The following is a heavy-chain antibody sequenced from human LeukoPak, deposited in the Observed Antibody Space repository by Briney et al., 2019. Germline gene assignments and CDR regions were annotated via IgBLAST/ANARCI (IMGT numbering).Heavy chain of an antibody. CDR2: IYTSGST. CDR1: GGSISSYY. D-gene: IGHD1-7*01. V-gene: IGHV4-4*07. CDR3: ARDNWSHWELTPFDY. J-gene: IGHJ4*02. Sequence: MPSETLPLTCTVSGGSISSYYWSWIRQPAGKGLEWIGRIYTSGSTNYNPSLKSRVTMSVDTSKNQFSLKLSSVIAADTAVYYCARDNWSHWELTPFDYWGQGTLVTVSS.